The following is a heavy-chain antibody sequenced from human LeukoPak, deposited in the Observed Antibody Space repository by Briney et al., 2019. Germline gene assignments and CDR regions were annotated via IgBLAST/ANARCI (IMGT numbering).Heavy chain of an antibody. J-gene: IGHJ6*02. CDR1: GFTFSDYY. V-gene: IGHV3-11*01. D-gene: IGHD4-17*01. Sequence: RSGGSLRLSCAASGFTFSDYYMSWIRQAPGKGLEWVSYISSSGSTIYYADSVKGRFTISRDNAKNSLYLQMNSLRAEDTAVYYCARDTTVTTFDCYYGMDVWGQGTTVTVSS. CDR2: ISSSGSTI. CDR3: ARDTTVTTFDCYYGMDV.